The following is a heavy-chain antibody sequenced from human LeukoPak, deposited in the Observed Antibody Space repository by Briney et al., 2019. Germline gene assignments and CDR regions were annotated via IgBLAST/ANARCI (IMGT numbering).Heavy chain of an antibody. CDR1: GGSISSSSYY. D-gene: IGHD1-26*01. CDR2: IYYSGST. V-gene: IGHV4-39*07. Sequence: PSETLSLTCTVSGGSISSSSYYWGWIRQPPGKGLEWIGSIYYSGSTYYNPSLKSRVTISVDTSKNQFSLQLNSVTPEDTALYYCVRVKWDHYYHYNMDVWGKGTTVTVSS. CDR3: VRVKWDHYYHYNMDV. J-gene: IGHJ6*03.